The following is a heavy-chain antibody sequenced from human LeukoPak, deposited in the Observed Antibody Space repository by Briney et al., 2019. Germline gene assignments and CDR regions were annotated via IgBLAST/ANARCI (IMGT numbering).Heavy chain of an antibody. V-gene: IGHV4-59*08. CDR1: GGSISIYY. J-gene: IGHJ4*02. CDR2: IYYSGST. CDR3: ARQKGVSGYSGYDLFDY. Sequence: SETLSLTCTVSGGSISIYYWSWIRQPPGKGLEWIGYIYYSGSTNYNPSLKSRVTISVDTSKNQFSLKLSSVTAADTAVYYCARQKGVSGYSGYDLFDYWGQGTLVTVSS. D-gene: IGHD5-12*01.